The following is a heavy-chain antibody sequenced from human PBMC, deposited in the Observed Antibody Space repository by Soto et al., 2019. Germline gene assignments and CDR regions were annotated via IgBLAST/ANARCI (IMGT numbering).Heavy chain of an antibody. Sequence: QVQLVESGGGVVQPGGSLRLSCTTSGVTFNTYGMYWVRQAPGKGLEWVAIIWYDGSNKYYGDSVKGRFTISRDNSKNTLYLQMNSLRAEDTALYYCARGDCTGAYCSSWPFNYGVDVWGQGTTVTVSS. CDR3: ARGDCTGAYCSSWPFNYGVDV. CDR2: IWYDGSNK. V-gene: IGHV3-33*08. CDR1: GVTFNTYG. J-gene: IGHJ6*02. D-gene: IGHD2-8*02.